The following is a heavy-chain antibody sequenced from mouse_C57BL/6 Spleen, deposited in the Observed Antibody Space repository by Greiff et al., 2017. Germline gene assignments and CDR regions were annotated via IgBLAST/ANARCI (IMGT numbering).Heavy chain of an antibody. CDR1: GYTFTSYW. J-gene: IGHJ2*01. D-gene: IGHD1-1*01. Sequence: QVQLQQPGAELVKPGASVKMSCKASGYTFTSYWITWVKQRPGQGLEWIGDIYPGSGSTNYNEKFKSKATLTVDTSSSTAYMQLSSLTSEDSAVYYCARTTVVAGSRDYWGQGTTLTVSS. CDR2: IYPGSGST. V-gene: IGHV1-55*01. CDR3: ARTTVVAGSRDY.